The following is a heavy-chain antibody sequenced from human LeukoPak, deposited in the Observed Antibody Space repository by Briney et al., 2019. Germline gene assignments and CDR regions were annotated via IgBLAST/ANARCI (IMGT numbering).Heavy chain of an antibody. CDR2: IYTSGST. CDR1: GGSISSYH. J-gene: IGHJ2*01. V-gene: IGHV4-4*07. D-gene: IGHD3-16*01. CDR3: TRDAGGGSYYVYFDL. Sequence: SETLSLTCTASGGSISSYHWNWIRQPAGKGLEWIGHIYTSGSTNYNPSLKSRVTMSVDTSKNQFSLKLSSVTAADTAVYYCTRDAGGGSYYVYFDLWGRGTRVTVSS.